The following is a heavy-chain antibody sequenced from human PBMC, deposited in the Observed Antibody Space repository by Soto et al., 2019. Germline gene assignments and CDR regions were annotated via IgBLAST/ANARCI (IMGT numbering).Heavy chain of an antibody. Sequence: QVQLQQWGAGLLKPSETLSLTCAVYGGSFSGYYWSWIRQPPGKGLEWIGEINHSGSTNYNQSLKSRVTISVDTSKNQFSLKLSSVTAADTAVYYCQRVPLYSSGVNWFDPWGQGTLVTVSS. CDR3: QRVPLYSSGVNWFDP. CDR2: INHSGST. V-gene: IGHV4-34*01. J-gene: IGHJ5*02. CDR1: GGSFSGYY. D-gene: IGHD6-19*01.